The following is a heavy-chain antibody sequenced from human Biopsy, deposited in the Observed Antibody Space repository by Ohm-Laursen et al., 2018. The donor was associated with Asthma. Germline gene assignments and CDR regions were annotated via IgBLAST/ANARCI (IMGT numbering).Heavy chain of an antibody. J-gene: IGHJ4*02. D-gene: IGHD3-16*01. V-gene: IGHV3-30*03. CDR1: GFTFSTYG. CDR2: ISYDGSNR. Sequence: SLRLSCAASGFTFSTYGMHWARQAPGKGLEWVAVISYDGSNRYSADSVRGRFTISRDNSKNTLHLQMNSLSPEDTAVYYCARDFSRAIMIGGGREHYFDFWGQGTLVTVSS. CDR3: ARDFSRAIMIGGGREHYFDF.